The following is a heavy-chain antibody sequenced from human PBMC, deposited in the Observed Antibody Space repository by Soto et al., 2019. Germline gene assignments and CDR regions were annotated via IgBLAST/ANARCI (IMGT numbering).Heavy chain of an antibody. CDR2: IGPESGAT. D-gene: IGHD1-26*01. CDR3: GRGRSGQIVVFY. CDR1: GYTFTGHY. Sequence: ASVKVSCKASGYTFTGHYIHWVRQAPEQGPEWMGEIGPESGATRYAQRFQGRVTMTRDMSITTVYMELNNLSPDDTAVYYCGRGRSGQIVVFYWGQGTPVTVYS. V-gene: IGHV1-2*02. J-gene: IGHJ4*02.